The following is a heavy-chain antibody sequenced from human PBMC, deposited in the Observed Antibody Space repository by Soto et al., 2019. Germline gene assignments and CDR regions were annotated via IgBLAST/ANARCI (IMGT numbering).Heavy chain of an antibody. D-gene: IGHD3-3*01. CDR3: ARRYYDFWSGYWSGGWFDP. CDR1: GGSISSYY. J-gene: IGHJ5*02. V-gene: IGHV4-59*08. CDR2: IYYSGST. Sequence: SETLSLTCTVSGGSISSYYWSWIRQPPGKGLEWIGYIYYSGSTNYNPSLKSRVTISVDTSKNQFSLKLSSVTAADTAVYYCARRYYDFWSGYWSGGWFDPWGQGTLVTVSS.